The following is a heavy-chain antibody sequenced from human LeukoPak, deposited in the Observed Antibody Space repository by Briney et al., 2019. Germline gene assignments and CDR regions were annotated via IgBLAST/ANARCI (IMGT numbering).Heavy chain of an antibody. J-gene: IGHJ6*03. CDR3: ARESGIYNWNYYYYYYMDV. Sequence: SETLSLTCTVSGGSISSSSYYWGWIRQPPGKGLEWIGSIYYSGSTYYNPSLKSRVTISVDTSKNQFSLKLSSVTAADTAVYYCARESGIYNWNYYYYYYMDVWGKGTTVTVSS. CDR2: IYYSGST. CDR1: GGSISSSSYY. V-gene: IGHV4-39*07. D-gene: IGHD1-20*01.